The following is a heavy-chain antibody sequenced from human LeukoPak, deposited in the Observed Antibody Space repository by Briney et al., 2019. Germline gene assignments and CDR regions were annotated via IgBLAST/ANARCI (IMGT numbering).Heavy chain of an antibody. CDR3: ARGIRVPAASSYYYYMDV. D-gene: IGHD2-2*01. V-gene: IGHV1-8*03. CDR1: GYTFTSYD. J-gene: IGHJ6*03. Sequence: GASVKVSCKASGYTFTSYDTNWVRQATGQGLEWMGWMNPNSGNTGYAQKFQGRVTITRNTSISTAYMELSSLRSEDTAVYYCARGIRVPAASSYYYYMDVWGKGTTVTVSS. CDR2: MNPNSGNT.